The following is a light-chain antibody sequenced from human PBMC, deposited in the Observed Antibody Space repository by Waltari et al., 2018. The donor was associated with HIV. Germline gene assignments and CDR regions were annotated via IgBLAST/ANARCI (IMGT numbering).Light chain of an antibody. J-gene: IGLJ2*01. CDR3: QAWDSSTYVV. V-gene: IGLV3-1*01. Sequence: SYELTQPPSASLSPGQPASITCSGEKLGDRYACWYQQKSGQSPVLVIYQDSKRPSGIPERFSGSNSGNTATLTISGTQAMDEADYYCQAWDSSTYVVFGGGTKLTVL. CDR1: KLGDRY. CDR2: QDS.